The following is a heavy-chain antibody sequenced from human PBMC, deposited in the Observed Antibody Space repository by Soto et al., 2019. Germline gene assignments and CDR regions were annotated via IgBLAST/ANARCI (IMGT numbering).Heavy chain of an antibody. Sequence: SETLSLTCTVSGGSISSYYWSWIRQPPGKGLEWIGYIYYSGSTNYNPSLKSRVTISVDTSKNQFSLKLSSVTAADTAVYYCARDTHCFGPPEYYGMDVCGQETALTVSS. CDR3: ARDTHCFGPPEYYGMDV. D-gene: IGHD2-21*02. CDR1: GGSISSYY. J-gene: IGHJ6*02. V-gene: IGHV4-59*01. CDR2: IYYSGST.